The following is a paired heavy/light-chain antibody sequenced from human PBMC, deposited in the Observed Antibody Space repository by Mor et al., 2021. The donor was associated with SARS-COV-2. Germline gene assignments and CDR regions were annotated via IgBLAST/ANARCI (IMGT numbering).Light chain of an antibody. CDR1: QNINNH. CDR3: QQSYSSWT. V-gene: IGKV1-39*01. J-gene: IGKJ1*01. CDR2: GVS. Sequence: DIQMTQSPSSQSASVGDRVTITCRASQNINNHLNWFQQKPGKAPNLLIYGVSSLQSGIPPRFSGSGSGRDFTLTISGLQPEDYATYYCQQSYSSWTFGQGTKVEIK.
Heavy chain of an antibody. D-gene: IGHD3-10*01. J-gene: IGHJ4*02. CDR2: IDWDGDK. CDR3: ARTSEQSRWPFREFDY. V-gene: IGHV2-70*15. Sequence: QVTLRESGPALVKRTQTITLTCSFSGFSLRTSGMCVSWIRQPPGKALEWLARIDWDGDKHYARSLRTRLTISKDTSKNQVVLTMTNMDPVDSGTYYCARTSEQSRWPFREFDYWGEGILVTVSS. CDR1: GFSLRTSGMC.